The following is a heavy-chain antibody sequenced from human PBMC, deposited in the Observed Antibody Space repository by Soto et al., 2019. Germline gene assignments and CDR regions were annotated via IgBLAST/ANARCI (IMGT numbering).Heavy chain of an antibody. V-gene: IGHV4-34*01. D-gene: IGHD3-9*01. CDR2: INDRGSI. CDR1: GGSFSGYY. CDR3: ARESHDILTGPPWVWYFDL. Sequence: QVQLQQWGAGPLRPLETLSLTCGVSGGSFSGYYWAWIRQSPGKGLEWIGEINDRGSIKYNPSLTIRVSISVDTSKILDSLTPRPVTAADTAVYYCARESHDILTGPPWVWYFDLWGRGTLVTVSS. J-gene: IGHJ2*01.